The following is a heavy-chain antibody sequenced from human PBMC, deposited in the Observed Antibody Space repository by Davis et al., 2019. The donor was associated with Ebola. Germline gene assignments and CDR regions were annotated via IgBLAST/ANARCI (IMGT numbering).Heavy chain of an antibody. Sequence: ASVKVSCKASGGTFSSYAISWVRQAPGQGLEWMGWISAYNGKTNYAQKIQGRVTMTTDTSTSTAYMELRSLRSDDTAVYYWASGIFGVVMFGMDVWGQGTTGTVSS. V-gene: IGHV1-18*01. CDR2: ISAYNGKT. CDR1: GGTFSSYA. J-gene: IGHJ6*02. CDR3: ASGIFGVVMFGMDV. D-gene: IGHD3-3*01.